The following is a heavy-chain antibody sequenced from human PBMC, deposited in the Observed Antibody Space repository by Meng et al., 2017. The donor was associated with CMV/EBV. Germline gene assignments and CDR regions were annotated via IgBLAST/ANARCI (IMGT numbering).Heavy chain of an antibody. CDR1: GYTFTGYY. D-gene: IGHD3-3*01. CDR2: INPNSGGT. J-gene: IGHJ5*02. V-gene: IGHV1-2*02. Sequence: ASVKVSCKASGYTFTGYYMHWVRQAPGQGLEWMGWINPNSGGTNYAQKFQGRVTITRNTSISTAYMELSSLRSEDTAVYYCARGTKGYYDFWSGYRPGPWFDPWGQGTLVTVSS. CDR3: ARGTKGYYDFWSGYRPGPWFDP.